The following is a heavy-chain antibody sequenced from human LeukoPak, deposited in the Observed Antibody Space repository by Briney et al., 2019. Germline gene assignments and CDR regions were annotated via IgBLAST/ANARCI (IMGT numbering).Heavy chain of an antibody. D-gene: IGHD3-16*01. V-gene: IGHV3-23*01. CDR1: GFTFSSYA. Sequence: PGRSLRLSCAASGFTFSSYAMSWVRQAPGKGLEWVSLIIDDGHTTSYADSVKGRFTISRDNSKNTLFLQMNSLRAEDTAVYYCAKYGGHPLPHYYLDYWGQGTQVTVSS. CDR2: IIDDGHTT. CDR3: AKYGGHPLPHYYLDY. J-gene: IGHJ4*02.